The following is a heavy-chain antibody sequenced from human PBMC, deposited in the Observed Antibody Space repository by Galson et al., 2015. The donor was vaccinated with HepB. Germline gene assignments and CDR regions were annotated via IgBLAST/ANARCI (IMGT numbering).Heavy chain of an antibody. Sequence: SLRLSCATSGFTFSDYGMHWVRQAPGKGLEWVAFTRNDGSNRYSADSVKGRFTISRDNSKNTLYLQMNSLRVEDTAVYYCAKNRDYARDLHYWGQGTLVTVSS. V-gene: IGHV3-30*02. D-gene: IGHD4-17*01. J-gene: IGHJ4*02. CDR2: TRNDGSNR. CDR1: GFTFSDYG. CDR3: AKNRDYARDLHY.